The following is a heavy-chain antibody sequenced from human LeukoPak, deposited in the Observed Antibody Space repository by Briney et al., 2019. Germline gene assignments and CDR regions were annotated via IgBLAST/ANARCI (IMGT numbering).Heavy chain of an antibody. D-gene: IGHD3-9*01. CDR2: ISSSGSTV. J-gene: IGHJ4*02. V-gene: IGHV3-11*04. CDR3: ARDLSGSHRTFDY. Sequence: GGSLRLSCAASGFTFSDYYMSWIRQAPGKGLEWVSYISSSGSTVYYADSVKGRFTISRDNAKNSLYLQMNSLRAEDTAVYYCARDLSGSHRTFDYWGQGTLVTVSS. CDR1: GFTFSDYY.